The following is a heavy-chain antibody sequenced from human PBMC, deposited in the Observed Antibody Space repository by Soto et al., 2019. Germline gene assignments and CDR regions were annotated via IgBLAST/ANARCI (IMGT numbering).Heavy chain of an antibody. Sequence: QVQLQESGPGLVKPSQTLSLTCTVSGGSISSGGYYWSWIRQHPGKGLEWIGYIYYSGSTYYNPSLKRRVTISVDTSKNQFSLKLSSVTAADTAVYYCARAVAQHIVVVTAFVDYWGQGTLVTVSS. CDR1: GGSISSGGYY. CDR3: ARAVAQHIVVVTAFVDY. V-gene: IGHV4-31*03. J-gene: IGHJ4*02. D-gene: IGHD2-21*02. CDR2: IYYSGST.